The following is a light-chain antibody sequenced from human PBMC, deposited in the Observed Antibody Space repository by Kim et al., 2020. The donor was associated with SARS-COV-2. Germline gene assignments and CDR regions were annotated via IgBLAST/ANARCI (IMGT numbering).Light chain of an antibody. CDR1: QTITNY. V-gene: IGKV1-39*01. CDR2: AAS. CDR3: QQSYSTPPT. Sequence: DIQMTQSPSSLSASVGDRVTITCRASQTITNYLNWYQQKPGKAPKVLIYAASTLQSGVPSRFSGSGSGTDFTLTISSLQPDDFASYYCQQSYSTPPTFGGGTKVDIK. J-gene: IGKJ4*01.